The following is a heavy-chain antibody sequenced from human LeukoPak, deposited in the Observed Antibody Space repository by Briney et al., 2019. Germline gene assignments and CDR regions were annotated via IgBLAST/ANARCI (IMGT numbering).Heavy chain of an antibody. J-gene: IGHJ4*02. D-gene: IGHD3-10*01. CDR1: GFTFSSYG. Sequence: GGSLRLSCAASGFTFSSYGMSWVRQAPGKGLEWVSAISGSGGSTYYADSVKGRFTISRDNSKNTLYLQMNSLRAEDTAVYYCAKDSMVRGVMLGLFDYWGQGTLVTVSS. V-gene: IGHV3-23*01. CDR3: AKDSMVRGVMLGLFDY. CDR2: ISGSGGST.